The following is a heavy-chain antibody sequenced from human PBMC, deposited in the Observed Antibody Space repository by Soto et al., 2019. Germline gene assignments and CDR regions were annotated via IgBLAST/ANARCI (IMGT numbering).Heavy chain of an antibody. CDR3: AKGGEGGYAKLSPTYY. J-gene: IGHJ4*02. D-gene: IGHD3-16*01. Sequence: GGSLRLSCAASGFTFSSYAMSWVRQAPGKGLEWVSAISGSGGSTYYADSVKGRFTISRDNSKNTLYLQMNSLRAEDTAVYYCAKGGEGGYAKLSPTYYWGQGTLVTVSS. V-gene: IGHV3-23*01. CDR1: GFTFSSYA. CDR2: ISGSGGST.